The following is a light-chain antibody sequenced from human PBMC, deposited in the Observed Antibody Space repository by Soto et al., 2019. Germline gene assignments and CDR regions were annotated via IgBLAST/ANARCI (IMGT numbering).Light chain of an antibody. J-gene: IGLJ3*02. CDR3: ASWDARGSCLV. CDR1: SSNIGSKY. CDR2: RNN. V-gene: IGLV1-47*01. Sequence: QSVLSQPPSASGTPGQRVTISCSGSSSNIGSKYVYWYQQLPGTAPKLLIYRNNERPSGVPDRFSGSKSGTSASLAIGDVRSEDEADYYCASWDARGSCLVFGGGTKLTVL.